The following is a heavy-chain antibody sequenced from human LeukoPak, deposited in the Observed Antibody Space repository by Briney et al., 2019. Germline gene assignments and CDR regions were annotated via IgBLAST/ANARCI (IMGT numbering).Heavy chain of an antibody. Sequence: GRSLRLSCAASGFTFSSYAMHWVRQAPGKGLEWVAVISYVGSNKDYADSVKGRFTISRDNSKNTLYLQMNSLRAEDTAVYYWSRDVGQGYDILTGYDYWGQGTLVTVSS. CDR1: GFTFSSYA. CDR3: SRDVGQGYDILTGYDY. V-gene: IGHV3-30*01. CDR2: ISYVGSNK. J-gene: IGHJ4*02. D-gene: IGHD3-9*01.